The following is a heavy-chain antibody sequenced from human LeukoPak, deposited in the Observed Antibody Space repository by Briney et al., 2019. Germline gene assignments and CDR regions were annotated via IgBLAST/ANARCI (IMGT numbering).Heavy chain of an antibody. J-gene: IGHJ4*02. CDR1: GDSVSSNSAA. CDR3: ARCLHYYGCLGYFDY. V-gene: IGHV6-1*01. D-gene: IGHD3-10*01. Sequence: SQTLSLTCAISGDSVSSNSAAWNWIRQSPSRGLEWLGRTYYMSKWYNEYAVSVRSRITINPDTSKNQFSLQLNSVTPEDTAVYYCARCLHYYGCLGYFDYWGQGTLVTVSS. CDR2: TYYMSKWYN.